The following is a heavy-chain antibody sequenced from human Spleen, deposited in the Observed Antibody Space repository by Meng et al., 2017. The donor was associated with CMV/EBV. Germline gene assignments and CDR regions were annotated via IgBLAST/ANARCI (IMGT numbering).Heavy chain of an antibody. CDR3: ARSHTVMQFFDY. D-gene: IGHD4-17*01. J-gene: IGHJ4*02. CDR2: IWYDGSNE. Sequence: GGSLRLSCAASGFTFSNYGMQWVRQAPGKGLEWVAVIWYDGSNEYYADSVKGRFTISRDTSKNTLYLQMNSLRAEGTAVYYCARSHTVMQFFDYWGRGTLVTVSS. CDR1: GFTFSNYG. V-gene: IGHV3-33*01.